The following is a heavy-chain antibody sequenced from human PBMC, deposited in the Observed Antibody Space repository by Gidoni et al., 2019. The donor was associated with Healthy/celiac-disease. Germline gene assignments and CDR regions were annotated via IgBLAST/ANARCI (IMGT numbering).Heavy chain of an antibody. D-gene: IGHD2-15*01. CDR3: AKSPGYCSGGSCYSGYYYGMDV. CDR2: IDYSGST. V-gene: IGHV4-31*03. CDR1: GGPISSGGYY. J-gene: IGHJ6*02. Sequence: QVQLQESGPGLVKPSQTLSLTCTFSGGPISSGGYYWSWTRQHPGKGLEWIGYIDYSGSTYYNPSLKSRVTISVDTSKNQFSLKLSSVTAADTAVYYCAKSPGYCSGGSCYSGYYYGMDVWGQGTTVTVSS.